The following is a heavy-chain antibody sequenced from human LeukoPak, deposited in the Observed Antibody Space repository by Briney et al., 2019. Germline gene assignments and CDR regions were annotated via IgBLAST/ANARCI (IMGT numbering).Heavy chain of an antibody. J-gene: IGHJ4*02. CDR2: IYHSGST. V-gene: IGHV4-38-2*02. D-gene: IGHD3-22*01. CDR3: ATRGYYDSSGYYRY. CDR1: GYSISSGYY. Sequence: SETLSLTCTVSGYSISSGYYWGWIRQPPGKGLEWIGSIYHSGSTYYNPSLKSRVTISVDTSKNQFSLKLSSVTAADTAVYYCATRGYYDSSGYYRYWGQGTLVTVSS.